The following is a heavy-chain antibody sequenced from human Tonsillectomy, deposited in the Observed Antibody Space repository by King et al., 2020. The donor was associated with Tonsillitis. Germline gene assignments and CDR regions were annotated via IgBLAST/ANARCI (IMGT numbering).Heavy chain of an antibody. CDR1: GGSISSSSYY. D-gene: IGHD2-2*02. CDR2: IYYSGST. Sequence: QLQESGPGLVKPSETLSLTCTVSGGSISSSSYYWGWIRQPPGKGLEWIGSIYYSGSTYYNPSLKRRVTISVDTSKNQFSLKLSSVTAADTAVYYCARRLAYCSSTSCYTPLDYWGQGTLVTVSS. CDR3: ARRLAYCSSTSCYTPLDY. V-gene: IGHV4-39*01. J-gene: IGHJ4*02.